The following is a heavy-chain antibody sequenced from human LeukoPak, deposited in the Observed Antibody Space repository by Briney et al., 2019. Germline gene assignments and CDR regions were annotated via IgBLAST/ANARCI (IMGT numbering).Heavy chain of an antibody. CDR1: GGSISNDY. CDR3: ARLLLRDYYFDY. D-gene: IGHD1-26*01. V-gene: IGHV4-59*08. Sequence: KPSETLSLTCTVSGGSISNDYWSWIRQPPGKGLEWIGYIFYSGSTNCNPSLKSRVTISVDTSKNQFSLKLSSVTAADTAVYYCARLLLRDYYFDYWGQGTLVTVSS. J-gene: IGHJ4*02. CDR2: IFYSGST.